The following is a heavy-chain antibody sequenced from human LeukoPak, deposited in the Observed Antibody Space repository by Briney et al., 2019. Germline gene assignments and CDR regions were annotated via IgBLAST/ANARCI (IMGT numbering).Heavy chain of an antibody. V-gene: IGHV4-34*01. CDR3: ARVSDITARPCDS. D-gene: IGHD1-1*01. CDR2: ISHTGDII. CDR1: GGSFNSYY. Sequence: PSETLSLTCAVYGGSFNSYYWTWVRQTPGKGLEWIGEISHTGDIINYKPSLKSRVTISVDSSKKQLSLRLTSVTAADTGVYYCARVSDITARPCDSWGPGTRVTVS. J-gene: IGHJ4*02.